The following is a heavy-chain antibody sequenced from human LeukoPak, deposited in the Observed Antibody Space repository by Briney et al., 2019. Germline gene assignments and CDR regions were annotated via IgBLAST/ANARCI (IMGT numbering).Heavy chain of an antibody. D-gene: IGHD2-21*02. CDR1: GGSFTSYH. Sequence: SETLSLTCTVSGGSFTSYHWSRIRQPPGKGLEWIGCTSYSGSTNYNPSLKSRVAISLDTSKTQFSLRLSSVTAADTAVYYCARAYCGGDCYFGFDYWGQGTLVSVSS. V-gene: IGHV4-59*01. CDR3: ARAYCGGDCYFGFDY. J-gene: IGHJ4*02. CDR2: TSYSGST.